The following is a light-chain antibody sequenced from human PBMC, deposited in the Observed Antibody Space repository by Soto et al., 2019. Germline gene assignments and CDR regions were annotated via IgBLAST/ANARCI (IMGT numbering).Light chain of an antibody. Sequence: TVLGQSRSNLDFSRGERATLACRASQTVNGNYLGWYQQKPGQAPRLLIYGTSSRATGIPDRFSGSGSGRDFTLTNTRLEPEGFAVYYCQQRGRLPGTFRQGTKVDIK. CDR2: GTS. V-gene: IGKV3-20*01. J-gene: IGKJ1*01. CDR3: QQRGRLPGT. CDR1: QTVNGNY.